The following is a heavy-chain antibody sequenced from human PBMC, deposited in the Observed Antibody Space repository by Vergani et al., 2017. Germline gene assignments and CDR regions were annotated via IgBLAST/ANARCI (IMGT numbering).Heavy chain of an antibody. J-gene: IGHJ6*02. CDR3: AKGVQLHYYYGMDV. V-gene: IGHV3-30*18. CDR2: ISYDGSNK. D-gene: IGHD1-1*01. CDR1: GFTFSSYS. Sequence: VQLVESGGGLVQPGGSLRLSCAASGFTFSSYSMNGVRQAPGKGLEWVAVISYDGSNKYYADSVKGRFTISRDNSKNTLYLQMNSLRAEDTAVYYCAKGVQLHYYYGMDVWGQGTTVTVSS.